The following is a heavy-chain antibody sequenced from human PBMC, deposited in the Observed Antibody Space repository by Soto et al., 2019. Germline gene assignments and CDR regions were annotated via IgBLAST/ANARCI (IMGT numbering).Heavy chain of an antibody. V-gene: IGHV4-59*01. CDR3: ARGHRVQLWFGWVDY. CDR2: IYYSGST. CDR1: GGSISSYY. D-gene: IGHD5-18*01. J-gene: IGHJ4*02. Sequence: KPSETLSLTCTVSGGSISSYYWSWIRQPPGKGLEWIGYIYYSGSTNYNPSLKSRVTISVDTSKNQFSLKLSSVTAADTAVYYCARGHRVQLWFGWVDYWGQGTLVTVSS.